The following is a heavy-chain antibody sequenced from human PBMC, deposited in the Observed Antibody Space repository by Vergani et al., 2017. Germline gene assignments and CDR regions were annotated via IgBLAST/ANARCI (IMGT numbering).Heavy chain of an antibody. CDR3: ARDERRPWSNSGARFEY. D-gene: IGHD1/OR15-1a*01. V-gene: IGHV4-38-2*02. J-gene: IGHJ4*02. CDR1: NIFISSNAYY. Sequence: QVQLKESGPGLVKPSETLSLTCTVSNIFISSNAYYWGWIRQAPGRGLEWIGSLHHNGATSHNPSLRSRVTMSVDTSKNQFSLSLNSVTAADTAIYYCARDERRPWSNSGARFEYWGLGIPVTVSS. CDR2: LHHNGAT.